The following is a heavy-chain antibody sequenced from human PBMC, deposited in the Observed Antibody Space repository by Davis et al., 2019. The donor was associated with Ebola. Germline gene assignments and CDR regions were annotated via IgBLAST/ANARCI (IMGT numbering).Heavy chain of an antibody. Sequence: GESLKISCAASGFTFSSYAMSWVRQAPGKGLEWVSAISGSGGSTYYADSVKGRFTISRDNSKNTLYLQMNSLRDEDTAMYYCARVHYYGSGSHNYWGRGTLVTVSS. J-gene: IGHJ4*02. CDR3: ARVHYYGSGSHNY. D-gene: IGHD3-10*01. V-gene: IGHV3-23*01. CDR2: ISGSGGST. CDR1: GFTFSSYA.